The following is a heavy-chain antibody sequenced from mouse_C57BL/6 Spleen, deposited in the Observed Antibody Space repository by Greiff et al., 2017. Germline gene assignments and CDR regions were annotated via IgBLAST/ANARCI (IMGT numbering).Heavy chain of an antibody. D-gene: IGHD1-1*01. CDR3: VCSYDYYAMDY. Sequence: DVQLQESGGGLVQPKGSLKLSCAASGFTFNTYAMHWVRQAPGKGLEWVARISSKSSNYASYYAVSVKDRFTISRDDTQSMLYLQMNNLKTEDTAMDYYVCSYDYYAMDYWGQGTSVTVSS. CDR1: GFTFNTYA. CDR2: ISSKSSNYAS. J-gene: IGHJ4*01. V-gene: IGHV10-3*01.